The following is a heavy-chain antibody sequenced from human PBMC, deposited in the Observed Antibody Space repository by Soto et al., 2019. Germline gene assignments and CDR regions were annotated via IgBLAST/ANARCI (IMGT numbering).Heavy chain of an antibody. V-gene: IGHV3-48*02. D-gene: IGHD3-9*01. CDR3: ARSRYFDWLLSSPFDY. Sequence: EVQLVESGGGLVQPGGSLRLSCAASGFTFSSYSMNWVRQAPGKGLEWVSYISSSSSTIYYADSVKGRFTISRDNAKNSLDLQMNSLRDEDTAVYYCARSRYFDWLLSSPFDYWGQGTLVTVSS. CDR2: ISSSSSTI. CDR1: GFTFSSYS. J-gene: IGHJ4*02.